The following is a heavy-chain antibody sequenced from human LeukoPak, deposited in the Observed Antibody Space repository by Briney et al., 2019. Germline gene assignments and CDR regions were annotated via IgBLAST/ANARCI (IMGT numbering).Heavy chain of an antibody. Sequence: GGSLRLSCAASGFTFSSYSMNWVRQAPGKGLEWVSSISSSSSYIYYADSVTGRFTISRDNSKKTLYLQMNSLRAEDTAVYYCAREVYTGYDFWSGYYTGDYFDYWGQGTLVTVSS. CDR3: AREVYTGYDFWSGYYTGDYFDY. V-gene: IGHV3-21*01. CDR2: ISSSSSYI. J-gene: IGHJ4*02. D-gene: IGHD3-3*01. CDR1: GFTFSSYS.